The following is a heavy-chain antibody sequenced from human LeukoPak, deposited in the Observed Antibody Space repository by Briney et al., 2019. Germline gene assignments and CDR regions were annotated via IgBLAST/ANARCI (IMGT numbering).Heavy chain of an antibody. CDR2: IYYSGST. J-gene: IGHJ4*02. CDR3: ARVNTYYDILTGLDY. V-gene: IGHV4-59*11. CDR1: GGSMSGQS. D-gene: IGHD3-9*01. Sequence: PSETLSLTCTVSGGSMSGQSWSWIRQPPGKGLEWIGYIYYSGSTNYNPSLKSRVTISVDTSKNQFSLKLSSVTAADTAVYYCARVNTYYDILTGLDYWGQGTLVTVSS.